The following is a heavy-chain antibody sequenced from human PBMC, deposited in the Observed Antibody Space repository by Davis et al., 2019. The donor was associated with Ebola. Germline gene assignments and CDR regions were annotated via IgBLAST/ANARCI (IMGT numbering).Heavy chain of an antibody. CDR1: GFTFTTAA. Sequence: GESLKISCAASGFTFTTAAMSWVRQVPGRGLEWVSVISGNGGSAYYADSVKGRFTISRDNSKNTLYLQMSSLRAEDTAVYYCAKDTSNIWFDIWGQGTTVTVSS. D-gene: IGHD3-9*01. J-gene: IGHJ6*02. V-gene: IGHV3-23*01. CDR2: ISGNGGSA. CDR3: AKDTSNIWFDI.